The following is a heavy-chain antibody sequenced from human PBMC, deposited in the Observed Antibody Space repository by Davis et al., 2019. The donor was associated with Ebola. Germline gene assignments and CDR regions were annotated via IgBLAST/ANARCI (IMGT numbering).Heavy chain of an antibody. V-gene: IGHV3-23*01. CDR2: SGRTDKT. CDR1: GFSSINYA. J-gene: IGHJ4*02. Sequence: GESLKISCEASGFSSINYAMSWVRQSPGKGLAWVSASGRTDKTYYADSVKGRFTISRDKSKNTVYLQMNSLRAEDTAVYYCAKEIGGSGWYSIDYWGQGTLVTVSS. D-gene: IGHD6-19*01. CDR3: AKEIGGSGWYSIDY.